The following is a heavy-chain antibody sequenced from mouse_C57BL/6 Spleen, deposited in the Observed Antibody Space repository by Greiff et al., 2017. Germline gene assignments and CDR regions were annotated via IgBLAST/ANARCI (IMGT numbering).Heavy chain of an antibody. D-gene: IGHD1-1*01. CDR2: INPNNGGT. V-gene: IGHV1-18*01. CDR3: ARWGDQNYYGSSSYYFDY. CDR1: GYTFTDYN. Sequence: EVKLQESGPELVKPGASVKIPCKASGYTFTDYNMDWVKQSHGKSLEWIGDINPNNGGTIYNQKFKGKATLTVDKSSSTAYMELRSLTSEDTAVYYCARWGDQNYYGSSSYYFDYWGQGTTLTVSS. J-gene: IGHJ2*01.